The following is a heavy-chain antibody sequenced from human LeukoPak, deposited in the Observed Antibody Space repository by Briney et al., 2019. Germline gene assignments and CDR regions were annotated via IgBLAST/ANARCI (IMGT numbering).Heavy chain of an antibody. CDR3: ARRTGYCSSTSCYANAFDI. V-gene: IGHV4-61*05. CDR1: GGSISSSSYY. CDR2: IYYSGST. D-gene: IGHD2-2*01. Sequence: SETLSLTCTVSGGSISSSSYYWGWIRQPPGKGLEWIGYIYYSGSTNYNPSLKSRVTISVDTSKNQFSLKLSSVTAADTAVYYCARRTGYCSSTSCYANAFDIWGQGTMVTVSS. J-gene: IGHJ3*02.